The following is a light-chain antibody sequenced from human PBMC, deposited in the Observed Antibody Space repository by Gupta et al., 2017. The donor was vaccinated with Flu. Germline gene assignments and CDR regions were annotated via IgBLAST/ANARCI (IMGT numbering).Light chain of an antibody. CDR2: NTI. J-gene: IGLJ3*02. CDR1: TGAVTNDNY. CDR3: LLQYSGARSV. V-gene: IGLV7-46*01. Sequence: QALVIHEPCLPVSPGRTVTRPCCPSTGAVTNDNYPYWFQQKPGRAPSALIHNTIHKPAWPPALFSGFFLGGNAALTLSVAQPEDAAEYYRLLQYSGARSVFGGGTKLTVL.